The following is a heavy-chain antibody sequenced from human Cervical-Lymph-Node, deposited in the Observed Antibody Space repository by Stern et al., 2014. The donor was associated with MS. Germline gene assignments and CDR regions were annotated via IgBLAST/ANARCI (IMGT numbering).Heavy chain of an antibody. Sequence: EVQLVESGGGLVQPGRSLRLSCAASGFTFDDYAMHWVRQAPGKGLEWVSGISWNSGSIGYADSVKGRFTISRDNAKNSLYLQMNSLRAEDTALYYCAKDLSTGYNWNLNYYYGMDVWGQGTTVTVSS. CDR1: GFTFDDYA. D-gene: IGHD1-1*01. CDR2: ISWNSGSI. J-gene: IGHJ6*02. V-gene: IGHV3-9*01. CDR3: AKDLSTGYNWNLNYYYGMDV.